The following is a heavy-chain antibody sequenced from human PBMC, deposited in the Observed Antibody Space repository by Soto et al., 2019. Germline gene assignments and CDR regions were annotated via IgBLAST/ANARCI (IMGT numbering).Heavy chain of an antibody. CDR2: VKYDGSET. CDR3: AGNYH. D-gene: IGHD3-10*01. CDR1: GFTFSRYW. V-gene: IGHV3-7*01. Sequence: EVQLVESGGGLVQPGGSLRLSCAASGFTFSRYWTSWVRQAPGKGLEWVASVKYDGSETYYVDSVKGRFTISRDNAKDSLFLEMNSLRAGGTALYYCAGNYHWGQGTLVTVSS. J-gene: IGHJ5*02.